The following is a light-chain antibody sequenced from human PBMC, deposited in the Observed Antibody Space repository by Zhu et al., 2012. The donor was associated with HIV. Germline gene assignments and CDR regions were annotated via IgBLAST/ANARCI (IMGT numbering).Light chain of an antibody. J-gene: IGKJ4*01. CDR3: QQYNDWPPLT. V-gene: IGKV3D-15*01. CDR2: GAS. CDR1: QSIATN. Sequence: EILMMQSPDTLSVSPGERATLSCGASQSIATNLAWYQLKPGQSPRLLIYGASFRATGIPARFSGSGSGTEFTLTINGIQSEDFGLYYCQQYNDWPPLTFGGGTRVEIK.